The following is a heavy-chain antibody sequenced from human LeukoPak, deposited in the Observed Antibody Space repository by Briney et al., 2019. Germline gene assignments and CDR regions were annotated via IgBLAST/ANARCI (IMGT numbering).Heavy chain of an antibody. J-gene: IGHJ6*03. CDR3: ASVRHDPLEYYYYIDV. V-gene: IGHV4-34*01. CDR1: GDSLSRYS. Sequence: PSETLSLTCAVSGDSLSRYSWTWIRQPPGKGLEWLGEINPSGSLDYNPSLKSRATISVDTSKNQFSLRVASVTAADTAVYYCASVRHDPLEYYYYIDVWGKGTTVTVSS. D-gene: IGHD2/OR15-2a*01. CDR2: INPSGSL.